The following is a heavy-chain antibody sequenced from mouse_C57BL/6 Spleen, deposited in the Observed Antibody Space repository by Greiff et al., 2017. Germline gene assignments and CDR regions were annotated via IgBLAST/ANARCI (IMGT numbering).Heavy chain of an antibody. Sequence: QVTLKVSGPGILQPSQTLSLTCSFSGFSLSTFGMGVGWIRQPSGKGLEWLAHIWWDDDKYYNPALKSRLTISKDTSKNQVFLKIDNVDTSDTATYYCARMSPLYDGYYAWFAYWGQGTLVTVSA. CDR3: ARMSPLYDGYYAWFAY. V-gene: IGHV8-8*01. J-gene: IGHJ3*01. CDR2: IWWDDDK. CDR1: GFSLSTFGMG. D-gene: IGHD2-3*01.